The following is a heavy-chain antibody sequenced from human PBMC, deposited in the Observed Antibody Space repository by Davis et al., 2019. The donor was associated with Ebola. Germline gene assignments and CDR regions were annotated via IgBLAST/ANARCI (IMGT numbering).Heavy chain of an antibody. J-gene: IGHJ4*02. CDR2: INAGNGNT. D-gene: IGHD3-10*01. CDR3: ARDRGGDYSFDY. Sequence: AASVKVSCKASGYTFTSYAMHWVRQAPGQRLEWMGWINAGNGNTKYSQKFQGRVTITRDTSASTAYMELSSLRSEDTSVYYRARDRGGDYSFDYWGQGTLVTVSS. CDR1: GYTFTSYA. V-gene: IGHV1-3*01.